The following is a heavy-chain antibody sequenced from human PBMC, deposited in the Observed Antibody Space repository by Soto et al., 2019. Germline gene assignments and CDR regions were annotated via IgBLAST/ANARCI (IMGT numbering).Heavy chain of an antibody. J-gene: IGHJ6*02. V-gene: IGHV1-18*01. D-gene: IGHD2-2*01. CDR3: ARDGQAVAAMYCYYGMDV. CDR1: GYTFTSYG. CDR2: ISAYNGNT. Sequence: ASVKVSCKASGYTFTSYGISWVRQAPGQGLEWMGWISAYNGNTNYAQKLQGRVTMTTDTSTSTAYMELRSLRSDDTAVYYCARDGQAVAAMYCYYGMDVWGQGTTVTVSS.